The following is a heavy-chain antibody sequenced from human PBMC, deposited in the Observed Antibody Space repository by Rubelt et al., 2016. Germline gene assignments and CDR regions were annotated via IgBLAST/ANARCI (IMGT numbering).Heavy chain of an antibody. V-gene: IGHV4-39*07. CDR2: IYYSGST. CDR3: ARHRGRLDWFDP. D-gene: IGHD3-9*01. J-gene: IGHJ5*02. CDR1: GGSISSSSYY. Sequence: QLQLQESGPGLVKPSETLSLTCTVSGGSISSSSYYWGWIRQPPGKGLEWIGSIYYSGSTYYNPSLKGRVTISVETSKNQFSLKLSSVTAADTAVYYCARHRGRLDWFDPWGQGTLVTVSS.